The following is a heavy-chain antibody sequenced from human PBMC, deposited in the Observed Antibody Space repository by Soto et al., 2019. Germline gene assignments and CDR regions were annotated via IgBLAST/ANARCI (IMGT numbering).Heavy chain of an antibody. V-gene: IGHV3-23*01. CDR3: AKLPLVQALGFDY. CDR1: GFTFSNYV. CDR2: ISGSGDNT. Sequence: PGGSLRLSCAASGFTFSNYVMSWVRQAPGKGLEWVSSISGSGDNTYYADSVKGRFTISRDNSKNTLFLQMNSLRAEDTAVYYCAKLPLVQALGFDYWSQGTLVTVSS. J-gene: IGHJ4*02.